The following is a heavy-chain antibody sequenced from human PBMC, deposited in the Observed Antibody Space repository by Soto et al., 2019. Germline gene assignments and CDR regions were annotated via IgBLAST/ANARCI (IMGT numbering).Heavy chain of an antibody. CDR3: ARVQAPSDYSNYVAWFDP. CDR2: ISAYKGNT. J-gene: IGHJ5*02. CDR1: GYTFTSYG. D-gene: IGHD4-4*01. V-gene: IGHV1-18*01. Sequence: ASVKVSCQASGYTFTSYGISWVRQAPGQGLAWMGWISAYKGNTNYAQKLQGRVTMTTNTTTSTAYMELRSLRTDDTAVYYCARVQAPSDYSNYVAWFDPWGQGTLVTVSS.